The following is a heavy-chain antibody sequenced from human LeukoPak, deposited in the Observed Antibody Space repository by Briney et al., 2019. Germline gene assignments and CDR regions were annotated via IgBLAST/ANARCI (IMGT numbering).Heavy chain of an antibody. CDR3: AREGARIAAAGPSLYYYYYMDV. D-gene: IGHD6-13*01. CDR1: GFTFSSYG. Sequence: GRSLRLSCAASGFTFSSYGMHWVRQAPGKGLEWVAVISYDGSNKYYADSVKGRFTISRDNSKNTLYLQMNSLRAEDTAVYYCAREGARIAAAGPSLYYYYYMDVWGKGTTVTISS. J-gene: IGHJ6*03. CDR2: ISYDGSNK. V-gene: IGHV3-30*03.